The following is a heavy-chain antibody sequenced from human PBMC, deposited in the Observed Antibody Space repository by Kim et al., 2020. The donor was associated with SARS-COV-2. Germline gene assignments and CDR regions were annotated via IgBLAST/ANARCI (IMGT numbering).Heavy chain of an antibody. CDR1: GFTFSNDW. CDR2: ITPEGNEK. V-gene: IGHV3-7*01. J-gene: IGHJ4*02. Sequence: GGSLRLSCAASGFTFSNDWMTWVRQAPGKGLEWVANITPEGNEKYYVDFLKGRFTISRDNAKNSLFLQMNSVRPEDTAVYYCMSHSRWGQGTLVTVSS. D-gene: IGHD3-3*02. CDR3: MSHSR.